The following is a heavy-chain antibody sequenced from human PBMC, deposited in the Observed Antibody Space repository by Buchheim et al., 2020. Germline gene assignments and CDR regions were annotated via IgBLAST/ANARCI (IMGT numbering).Heavy chain of an antibody. CDR3: ARARIAVAALDY. Sequence: QVQLVESGGGVVQPGRSLRLSCAAPGFTFSSYGMHWVRQASGKGLEWVAVISYDGSNKYYAESVKGRFTISRDNSKNTMSLQMNSLRAEDTAVYYCARARIAVAALDYWGLGTL. J-gene: IGHJ4*01. D-gene: IGHD6-19*01. V-gene: IGHV3-30*03. CDR2: ISYDGSNK. CDR1: GFTFSSYG.